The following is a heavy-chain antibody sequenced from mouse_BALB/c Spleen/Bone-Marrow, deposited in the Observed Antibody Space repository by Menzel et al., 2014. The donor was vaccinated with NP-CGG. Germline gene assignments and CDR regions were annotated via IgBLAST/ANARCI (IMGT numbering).Heavy chain of an antibody. CDR3: TRGRTWGFDY. CDR2: INPSNGGT. V-gene: IGHV1S81*02. Sequence: QVQLKESGAELVKPGASVKLSCKASGYTFTSYYMHWVEQRPGQGLEWIREINPSNGGTNFNEKFKSRATLTVDKSSSTAYMQLSSLTSEDSAVYYWTRGRTWGFDYWGQGTTLTVSS. CDR1: GYTFTSYY. D-gene: IGHD5-1*01. J-gene: IGHJ2*01.